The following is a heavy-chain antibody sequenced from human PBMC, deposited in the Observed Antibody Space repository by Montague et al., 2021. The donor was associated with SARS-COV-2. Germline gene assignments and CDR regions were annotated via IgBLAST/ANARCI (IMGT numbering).Heavy chain of an antibody. J-gene: IGHJ4*02. CDR3: ARDPRYSLSWSFDY. V-gene: IGHV6-1*01. CDR1: GDSVSSHSAG. D-gene: IGHD6-13*01. CDR2: PYHGSKWYY. Sequence: CAISGDSVSSHSAGWDWNRHSLQTHLEFLCSPYHGSKWYYDYAVSVKSRMTISPDTSKNQFSLQLSSVTPEDRAVYYCARDPRYSLSWSFDYRGQGTLVTVSS.